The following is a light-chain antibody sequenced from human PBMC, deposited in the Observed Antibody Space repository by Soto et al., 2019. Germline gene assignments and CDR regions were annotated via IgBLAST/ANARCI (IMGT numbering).Light chain of an antibody. J-gene: IGLJ1*01. CDR3: TSHTGGGSLDV. CDR1: RSDVGANHY. V-gene: IGLV2-14*01. CDR2: EVT. Sequence: QSVLTQPASVSGSPGQSITISCTGTRSDVGANHYVSWYQQYPGEAPKVIIYEVTNRPSWVSNRFSGSKSDHTASLTISGLQAEDEADYYCTSHTGGGSLDVFGTGTKVTVL.